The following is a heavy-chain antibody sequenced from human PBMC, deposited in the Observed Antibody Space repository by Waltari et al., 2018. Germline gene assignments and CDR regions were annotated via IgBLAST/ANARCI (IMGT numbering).Heavy chain of an antibody. CDR2: ISSSSSTI. CDR3: ARDLSAQNMITPPGY. CDR1: GFTFSSYS. D-gene: IGHD3-16*01. J-gene: IGHJ4*02. V-gene: IGHV3-48*01. Sequence: EVQLVESGGGLVQPGGSLRLSCAASGFTFSSYSMNWVRQAPGKGLEGVSYISSSSSTIYYADSVKGRFTISRDNAKNSLYLQMNSLRAEDTAVYYCARDLSAQNMITPPGYWGQGTLVTVSS.